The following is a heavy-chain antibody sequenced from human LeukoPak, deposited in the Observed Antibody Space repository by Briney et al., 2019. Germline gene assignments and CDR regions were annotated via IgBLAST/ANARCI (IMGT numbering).Heavy chain of an antibody. J-gene: IGHJ4*02. Sequence: GGSLRLSCAASGLTFSNHGMQWVRQAPGKGLEWVAFIRYDGTKQFYADSVKGRCTISRDNSKNTLYLQMNSLRAEDTAVYYCAKGFSTTESALDYWGQGTLVTVSS. CDR2: IRYDGTKQ. V-gene: IGHV3-30*02. CDR3: AKGFSTTESALDY. D-gene: IGHD4-11*01. CDR1: GLTFSNHG.